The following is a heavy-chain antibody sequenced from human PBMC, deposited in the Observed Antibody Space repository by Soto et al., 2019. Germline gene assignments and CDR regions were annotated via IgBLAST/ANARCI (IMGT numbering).Heavy chain of an antibody. Sequence: ASLKVSCKASGYTFISYSMHWVRQAPGQRLEWMGWINVGNGNTKYSEKFQGRVTITIDTSASTGYMELSSLRYEDTAVYYCARERWASRSRWLDPWGQGTLVTVSS. CDR3: ARERWASRSRWLDP. V-gene: IGHV1-3*01. CDR2: INVGNGNT. D-gene: IGHD1-26*01. J-gene: IGHJ5*02. CDR1: GYTFISYS.